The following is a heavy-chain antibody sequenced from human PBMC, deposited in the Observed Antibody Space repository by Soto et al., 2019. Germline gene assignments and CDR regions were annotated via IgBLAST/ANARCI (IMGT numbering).Heavy chain of an antibody. D-gene: IGHD1-1*01. CDR2: ISDHNGNT. CDR1: GYTFTSYG. V-gene: IGHV1-18*01. J-gene: IGHJ4*02. CDR3: ARGRYGDY. Sequence: QVHLVQSGAEVKKPGASVKVSCKGSGYTFTSYGITWVRQAPGQGLEWMGWISDHNGNTDYAPKLQGRITVTRETSTSSAYMELKSLRSDDTAVYYCARGRYGDYWGQGALVTVSS.